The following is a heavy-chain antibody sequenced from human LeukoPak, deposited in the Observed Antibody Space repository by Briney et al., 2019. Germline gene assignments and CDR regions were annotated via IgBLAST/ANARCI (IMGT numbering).Heavy chain of an antibody. D-gene: IGHD6-19*01. CDR2: INPNSGGS. CDR3: ARGYAIAVTSSWFDP. J-gene: IGHJ5*02. V-gene: IGHV1-2*02. Sequence: GASVKVSCKASGYTFSDYYMFWVRQAPGQGLEWMGWINPNSGGSNYAQKFQGRVTMTRDTSIRTAYMELSRLLPDDTAVYYCARGYAIAVTSSWFDPWGQGTLVIVSS. CDR1: GYTFSDYY.